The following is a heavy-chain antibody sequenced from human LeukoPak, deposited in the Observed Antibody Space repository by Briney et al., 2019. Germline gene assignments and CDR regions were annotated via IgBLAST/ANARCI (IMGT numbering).Heavy chain of an antibody. CDR2: ISAYNGNT. Sequence: ASVMVSCKASGYIFTNYGISWVRQAPGQGLEWMGWISAYNGNTNYAQKLQGRVTMTTDTFTSTAYMEPRSLRSDDTAVYYCARDGAGTVTRGYYYFGMDVWGQGTTVTVSS. CDR3: ARDGAGTVTRGYYYFGMDV. J-gene: IGHJ6*02. D-gene: IGHD4-17*01. V-gene: IGHV1-18*01. CDR1: GYIFTNYG.